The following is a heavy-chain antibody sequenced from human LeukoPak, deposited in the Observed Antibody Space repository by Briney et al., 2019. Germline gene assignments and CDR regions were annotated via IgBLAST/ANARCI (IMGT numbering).Heavy chain of an antibody. J-gene: IGHJ4*02. D-gene: IGHD3-22*01. V-gene: IGHV3-23*01. CDR1: GFTFSSYG. CDR2: ISGSGGST. CDR3: AKEGGNTMIVVVIPNTFDY. Sequence: PGGSLRLSCAASGFTFSSYGMSWVRQAPGKGLEWVSAISGSGGSTYYAHSVKGRFTISRDNSKNTLYLQMNSLRAEDTAVYYCAKEGGNTMIVVVIPNTFDYWGQGTLVTVSS.